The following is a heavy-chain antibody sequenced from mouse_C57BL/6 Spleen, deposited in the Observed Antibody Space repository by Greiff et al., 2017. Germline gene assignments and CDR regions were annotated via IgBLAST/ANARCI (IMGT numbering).Heavy chain of an antibody. CDR2: IDPEDGDT. D-gene: IGHD2-12*01. Sequence: VQLQQSGAELVRPGASVKLSCTASGFNIKDYYMHWVKQRPEQGLEWIGRIDPEDGDTEYAPKFQGKATMTADTSSNTAYLPLSSLTSDDTAVYYCTSYYNNYFDYWGQGTTLTVSS. J-gene: IGHJ2*01. V-gene: IGHV14-1*01. CDR1: GFNIKDYY. CDR3: TSYYNNYFDY.